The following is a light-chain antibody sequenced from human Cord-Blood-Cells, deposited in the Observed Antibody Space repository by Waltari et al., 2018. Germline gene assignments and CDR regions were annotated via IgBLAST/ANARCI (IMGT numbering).Light chain of an antibody. CDR3: QQRSNWPPLT. CDR2: DAS. Sequence: EIVLTPSPATLSLSPGERATLSCRASQSVSSYLAWYQQKPGQAPRLLIYDASNRATGTPARFSGSGSGTDFTLTISSLEPEDFAVYYCQQRSNWPPLTFGGGTKVEIK. V-gene: IGKV3-11*01. J-gene: IGKJ4*01. CDR1: QSVSSY.